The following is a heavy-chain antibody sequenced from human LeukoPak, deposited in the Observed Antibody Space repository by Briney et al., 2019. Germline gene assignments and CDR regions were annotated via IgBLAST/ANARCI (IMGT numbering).Heavy chain of an antibody. V-gene: IGHV3-21*01. D-gene: IGHD2-2*01. CDR3: GRVGLGYCSSTSCYGFDP. CDR2: ISSSSSYI. CDR1: GFTFSSYS. J-gene: IGHJ5*02. Sequence: GGSLRLSCAASGFTFSSYSMNWVRQAPGKGLEWVPSISSSSSYIYYADSVKGRFTISRDNAKNSLYLQMNSLRAEDTAVYYCGRVGLGYCSSTSCYGFDPWGQGTLVTVSS.